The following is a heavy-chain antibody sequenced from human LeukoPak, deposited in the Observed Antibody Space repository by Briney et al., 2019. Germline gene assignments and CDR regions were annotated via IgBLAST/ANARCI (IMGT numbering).Heavy chain of an antibody. V-gene: IGHV3-74*01. CDR2: INADGSTT. CDR1: GFTFGNSW. Sequence: TGGSPRLSCAASGFTFGNSWVHWVRQAPGKGLVWVSLINADGSTTSYADSVKGRFTISRENARNTLSLGMNSLTIEDTAVYYCIVVVEPPDSDGFDVWGQGTMITVSS. CDR3: IVVVEPPDSDGFDV. D-gene: IGHD1-14*01. J-gene: IGHJ3*01.